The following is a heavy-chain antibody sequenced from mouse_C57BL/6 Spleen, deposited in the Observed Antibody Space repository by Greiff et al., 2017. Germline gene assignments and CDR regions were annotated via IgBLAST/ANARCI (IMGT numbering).Heavy chain of an antibody. J-gene: IGHJ4*01. CDR3: ARPFITTVENAMDY. Sequence: VQLQQSGAELVKPGASVKISCKASGYAFSSYWMNWVKQRPGKGLEWLGQIYPGDGDTTYNGKFKGKATLTADKSSSTAYMQLSSLTSEDSAVYFCARPFITTVENAMDYWGQGTSVTVSS. V-gene: IGHV1-80*01. CDR2: IYPGDGDT. D-gene: IGHD1-1*01. CDR1: GYAFSSYW.